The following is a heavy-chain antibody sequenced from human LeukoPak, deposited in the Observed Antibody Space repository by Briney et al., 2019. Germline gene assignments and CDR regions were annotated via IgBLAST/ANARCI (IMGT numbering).Heavy chain of an antibody. CDR3: ARDLTTPIDF. V-gene: IGHV3-23*01. D-gene: IGHD4-11*01. J-gene: IGHJ4*02. Sequence: GGSLRLSCAASVFTSTSPGMSWVRQAPGKGLEWVSSMSGDGASAYYADSVKGRFTVSRDNAKNSLSLQMNSLRAEDTAVYYCARDLTTPIDFWGQGTLVTVSS. CDR2: MSGDGASA. CDR1: VFTSTSPG.